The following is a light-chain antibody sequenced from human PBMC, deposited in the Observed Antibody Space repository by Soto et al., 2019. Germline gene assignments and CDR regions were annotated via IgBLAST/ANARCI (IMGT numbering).Light chain of an antibody. CDR3: QEYNYWPSIT. V-gene: IGKV3-15*01. CDR2: YAS. J-gene: IGKJ5*01. Sequence: EMMLTKTPATPSVSPGESATLSCMASQSVRNNLAWYQHKPGQAPRLLIYYASTRATGIPARFSGSGSGTEFTPTIISLLSEDFALYYCQEYNYWPSITFGQGTRLE. CDR1: QSVRNN.